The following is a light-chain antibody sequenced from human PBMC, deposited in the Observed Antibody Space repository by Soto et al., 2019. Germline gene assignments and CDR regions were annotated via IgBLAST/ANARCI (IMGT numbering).Light chain of an antibody. J-gene: IGKJ5*01. V-gene: IGKV3-11*01. CDR2: DAS. CDR1: QSVNRD. Sequence: EIVLTQAPAILSLSPGERATLSCRASQSVNRDLARYQQKLCQAPRLLIYDASKRATGIPARFSGSGSGTDFTLTLSSLEPEDFAVYYWHQRSHWPPVSTLGQGTRLEIK. CDR3: HQRSHWPPVST.